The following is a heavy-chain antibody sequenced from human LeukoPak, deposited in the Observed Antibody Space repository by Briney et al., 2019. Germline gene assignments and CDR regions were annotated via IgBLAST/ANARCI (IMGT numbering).Heavy chain of an antibody. Sequence: SSETLSLTCTVSGGSISSYYWSWIRQPPGKGLEWIGYIYYSGSTNYNPSLKSRVTISVDTSKNQFSLKLSSVTAADTAVYYCARVRFGESYFDYWGQGTLVTVSS. V-gene: IGHV4-59*01. J-gene: IGHJ4*02. CDR2: IYYSGST. CDR3: ARVRFGESYFDY. D-gene: IGHD3-10*01. CDR1: GGSISSYY.